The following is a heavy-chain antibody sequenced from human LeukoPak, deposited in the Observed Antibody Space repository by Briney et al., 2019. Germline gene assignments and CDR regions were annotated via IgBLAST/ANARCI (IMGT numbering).Heavy chain of an antibody. J-gene: IGHJ4*02. D-gene: IGHD6-19*01. CDR1: GLTFSGYY. CDR2: IRQDGSAQ. CDR3: ARWLYNSGWAIDY. V-gene: IGHV3-7*01. Sequence: GGSLRLSCAASGLTFSGYYMNWVRQAPGKGLEWVANIRQDGSAQFYADSVKGRFTISRDNAKNSLYLQMNSLRDEDTAVYYCARWLYNSGWAIDYWGQGTLVTVSS.